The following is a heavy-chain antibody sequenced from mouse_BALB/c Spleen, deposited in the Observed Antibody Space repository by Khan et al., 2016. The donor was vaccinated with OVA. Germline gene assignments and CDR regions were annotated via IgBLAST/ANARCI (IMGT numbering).Heavy chain of an antibody. J-gene: IGHJ2*01. CDR1: GYSLTRYG. Sequence: VQLQESGPGLVAPSQSLSITCTVYGYSLTRYGVHWVRQPPGKGLEWLGLIWAGGSTNYNWALMSKLSISIDNSTSLVFLIMNSLQTDDTTLYYCARSKDLARYWGQGTTLTVSS. CDR2: IWAGGST. V-gene: IGHV2-9*02. CDR3: ARSKDLARY. D-gene: IGHD3-3*01.